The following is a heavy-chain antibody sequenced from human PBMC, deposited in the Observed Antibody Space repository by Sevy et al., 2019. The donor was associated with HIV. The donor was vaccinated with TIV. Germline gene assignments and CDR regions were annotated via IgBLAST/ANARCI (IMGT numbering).Heavy chain of an antibody. Sequence: GGCLRLSCAASGFAFRTFWMSWVRQAPGKGLEWVANIKQEGSVKYYMDSVKGRFTISRDNAKNSVYFQMSSLTVEDTAGYYCAKQRPWICSHDVCSPYCSDSWGQGTRVTVSS. CDR2: IKQEGSVK. D-gene: IGHD5-12*01. CDR3: AKQRPWICSHDVCSPYCSDS. J-gene: IGHJ4*02. V-gene: IGHV3-7*01. CDR1: GFAFRTFW.